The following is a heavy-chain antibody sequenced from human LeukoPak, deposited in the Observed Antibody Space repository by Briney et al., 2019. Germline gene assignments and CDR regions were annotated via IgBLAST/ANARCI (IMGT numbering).Heavy chain of an antibody. V-gene: IGHV1-2*02. CDR1: VYTFTGYY. Sequence: ASGKVSCKASVYTFTGYYMHWVRQAPVQGLEWMGWINPNSGGTNYAQKFQGRVTMTRDTSISTAYMELSRLRSDDTAVYYCARDPRSVAGRSDYWGQGTLVTVSS. CDR2: INPNSGGT. D-gene: IGHD6-19*01. J-gene: IGHJ4*02. CDR3: ARDPRSVAGRSDY.